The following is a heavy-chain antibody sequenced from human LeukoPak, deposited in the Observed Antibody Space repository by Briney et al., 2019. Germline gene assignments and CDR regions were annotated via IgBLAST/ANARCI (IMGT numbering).Heavy chain of an antibody. CDR3: ARRVIVTDAFDI. CDR2: ISSSGSTV. CDR1: GFTFSTYE. V-gene: IGHV3-48*03. Sequence: YPGGSLRLSCAASGFTFSTYEMNWVRQAPGKGIEWVSYISSSGSTVCYADSVKGRFTISRDNAKNSLYLLMNSLRAEDTAVYYCARRVIVTDAFDIWGQGTMVTVSS. D-gene: IGHD3-16*02. J-gene: IGHJ3*02.